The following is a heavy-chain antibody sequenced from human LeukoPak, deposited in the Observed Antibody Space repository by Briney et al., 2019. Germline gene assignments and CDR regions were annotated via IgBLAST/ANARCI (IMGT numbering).Heavy chain of an antibody. D-gene: IGHD6-13*01. Sequence: SETLSLTCTVSGGSISRSSYYWGWIRQPPGKGLEWIGIIYYSGSTYYNPSLKSRVTISVDTSKNQFSLKLTSVTAADTAVYYCAREVVAAAGTVDYWGQGTLVIVSS. J-gene: IGHJ4*02. CDR1: GGSISRSSYY. CDR2: IYYSGST. CDR3: AREVVAAAGTVDY. V-gene: IGHV4-39*02.